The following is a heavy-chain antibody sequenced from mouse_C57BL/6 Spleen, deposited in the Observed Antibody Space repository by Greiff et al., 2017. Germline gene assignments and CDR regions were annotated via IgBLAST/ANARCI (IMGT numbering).Heavy chain of an antibody. Sequence: QVQLQQPGAELVKPGASVKLSCKASGYTFTSYWMHWVKQRPGQGLEWIGMIHPNSGSTNYKEKFKSKATLTVDKSASTAYMQLSSLTSEDSAVYYCAGYSNYVDYAMDYWGQGTSVTVSS. J-gene: IGHJ4*01. CDR1: GYTFTSYW. V-gene: IGHV1-64*01. CDR2: IHPNSGST. D-gene: IGHD2-5*01. CDR3: AGYSNYVDYAMDY.